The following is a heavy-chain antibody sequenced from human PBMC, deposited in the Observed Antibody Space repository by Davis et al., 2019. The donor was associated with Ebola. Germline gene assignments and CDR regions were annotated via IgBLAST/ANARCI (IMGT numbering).Heavy chain of an antibody. CDR3: ARDLEVFFYYDSSGYYYVFDY. CDR1: GYTFTNYG. CDR2: ISAYNGNT. J-gene: IGHJ4*02. Sequence: ASVKVSCKASGYTFTNYGISWVRQAPGQGLEWMGWISAYNGNTNYAQKPQGRVTMTTDTSTSTAYMELRSLRSDDTAVYYCARDLEVFFYYDSSGYYYVFDYWGQGTLVTVSS. V-gene: IGHV1-18*01. D-gene: IGHD3-22*01.